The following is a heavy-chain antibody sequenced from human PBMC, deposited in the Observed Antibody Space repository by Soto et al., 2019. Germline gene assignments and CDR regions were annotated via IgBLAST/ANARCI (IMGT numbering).Heavy chain of an antibody. J-gene: IGHJ5*02. CDR1: GDSISSRS. CDR3: ARAYYDTAGYSFDP. Sequence: SQTRSLACRVGGDSISSRSWSCNRQPPGKGLEWIGYVYYSDSINYNPSLESRVIISVDTSKNQLSLRLSSVTAADTAVYYCARAYYDTAGYSFDPWGQGALVTVSS. V-gene: IGHV4-59*11. D-gene: IGHD3-22*01. CDR2: VYYSDSI.